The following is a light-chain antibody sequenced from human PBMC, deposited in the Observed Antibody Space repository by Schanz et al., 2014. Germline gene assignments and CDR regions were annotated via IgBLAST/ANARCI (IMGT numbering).Light chain of an antibody. CDR2: EVS. V-gene: IGLV2-8*01. CDR1: SSDVGGYNR. J-gene: IGLJ2*01. Sequence: QSALTQPASVSGSPGESITISCTGTSSDVGGYNRVSWYQQPPGTAPKLMIYEVSKRPSGVPDRFSGSKSGNTASLTVSGLQAEDEAGYYCCSYAGSNDFVFGGGTKLTVL. CDR3: CSYAGSNDFV.